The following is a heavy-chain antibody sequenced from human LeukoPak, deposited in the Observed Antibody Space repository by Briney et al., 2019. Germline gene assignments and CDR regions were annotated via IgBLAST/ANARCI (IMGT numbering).Heavy chain of an antibody. Sequence: ASVKVSCKASGYTFTNYAISWVRQAPGQGLEWMGWISAYNGNTNYAQKLQGRVTMTTDTSTSTAYMELRSLRSDDTAVYYCASDILTGYYNDYWGQGTLVTVSS. CDR3: ASDILTGYYNDY. CDR2: ISAYNGNT. CDR1: GYTFTNYA. J-gene: IGHJ4*02. V-gene: IGHV1-18*01. D-gene: IGHD3-9*01.